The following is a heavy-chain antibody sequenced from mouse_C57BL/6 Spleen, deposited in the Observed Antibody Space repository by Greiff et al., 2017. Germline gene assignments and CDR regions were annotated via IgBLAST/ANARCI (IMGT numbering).Heavy chain of an antibody. Sequence: VQLQQPGAELVRPGSSVKLSCKASGYTFTSYWMHWVKQRPIQGLEWIGNIDPSDSETHYNQKFKDKATLTVAKSSSTAYMQLSSLTSEDSAVYYCARDSSGYVGPWFAYWGQGTLVTVSA. J-gene: IGHJ3*01. CDR2: IDPSDSET. CDR3: ARDSSGYVGPWFAY. D-gene: IGHD3-2*02. CDR1: GYTFTSYW. V-gene: IGHV1-52*01.